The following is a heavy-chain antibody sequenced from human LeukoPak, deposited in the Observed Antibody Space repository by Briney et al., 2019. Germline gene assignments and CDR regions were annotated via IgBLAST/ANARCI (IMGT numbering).Heavy chain of an antibody. D-gene: IGHD2/OR15-2a*01. Sequence: GGSLRLSCAASGFTFSSYGMHWVRQAPGKGLEWVAFIRYDGSNKYYADSVKGRFTISRDNSKNTLYLQMNSLRAEDTAVYYCALSRGLWIYFDYWGQGTLVTVSS. J-gene: IGHJ4*02. CDR3: ALSRGLWIYFDY. CDR2: IRYDGSNK. V-gene: IGHV3-30*02. CDR1: GFTFSSYG.